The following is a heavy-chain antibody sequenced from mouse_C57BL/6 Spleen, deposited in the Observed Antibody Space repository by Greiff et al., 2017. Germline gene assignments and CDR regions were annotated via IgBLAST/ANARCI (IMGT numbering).Heavy chain of an antibody. CDR3: ANYYGSNYAMDY. D-gene: IGHD1-1*01. V-gene: IGHV5-6*01. J-gene: IGHJ4*01. Sequence: EVMLVESGGDLVKPGGSLKLSCAASGFTFSSYGMSWVRQTPDKRLEWVATISSGGSYTYYPDSVKGRFTISRDNAKNTLYLQMSSLKSEDTAMYYCANYYGSNYAMDYWGQGTSVTVSS. CDR2: ISSGGSYT. CDR1: GFTFSSYG.